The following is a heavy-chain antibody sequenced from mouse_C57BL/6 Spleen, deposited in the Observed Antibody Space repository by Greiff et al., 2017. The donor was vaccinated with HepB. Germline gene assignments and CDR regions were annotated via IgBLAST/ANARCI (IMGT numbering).Heavy chain of an antibody. CDR1: GYTFTSYW. CDR3: ARWYYGSPFAY. D-gene: IGHD1-1*01. V-gene: IGHV1-52*01. J-gene: IGHJ3*01. CDR2: IDPSDSET. Sequence: QVQLQQPGAELVRPGSSVKLSCKASGYTFTSYWMHWVKQRPIQGLEWIGNIDPSDSETHYNQKFKDKATLTVDKSSSTAYMQLSSLTSEDSAVYYCARWYYGSPFAYRGQGTLVTVSA.